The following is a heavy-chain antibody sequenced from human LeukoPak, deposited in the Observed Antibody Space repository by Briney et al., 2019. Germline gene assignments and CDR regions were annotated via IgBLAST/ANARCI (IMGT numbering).Heavy chain of an antibody. CDR1: GGSISSGDYY. D-gene: IGHD3-3*01. J-gene: IGHJ6*03. Sequence: SETLSLTCTVSGGSISSGDYYWSWIRQPPGKGLEWIWYIYYSGSPYYNPSLKSRVTISVDTSKNQFSLKLSSVTAADTAVYYCAREPRGRDYDFWSGYDPPDYYYYMDVWGKGTTVTVSS. V-gene: IGHV4-30-4*08. CDR3: AREPRGRDYDFWSGYDPPDYYYYMDV. CDR2: IYYSGSP.